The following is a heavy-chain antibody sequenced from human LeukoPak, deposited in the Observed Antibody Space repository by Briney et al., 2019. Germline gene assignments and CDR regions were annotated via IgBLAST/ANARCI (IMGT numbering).Heavy chain of an antibody. J-gene: IGHJ4*02. D-gene: IGHD4-17*01. V-gene: IGHV4-61*01. Sequence: SETLSLTCTVSGGSISSSSYYWSWIRQPPGKGLEWIGYIYYSGSTNYNPSLKSRVTISVDTSKNQFSLKLTSVTAADTAVYYCARDRSDSGVYDYWGQGTLVTVSS. CDR1: GGSISSSSYY. CDR2: IYYSGST. CDR3: ARDRSDSGVYDY.